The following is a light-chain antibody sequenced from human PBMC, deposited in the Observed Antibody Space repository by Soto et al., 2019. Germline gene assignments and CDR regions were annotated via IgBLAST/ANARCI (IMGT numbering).Light chain of an antibody. J-gene: IGLJ1*01. CDR1: RSEFGSYNY. Sequence: QSVMTQPASVSGTAGQSITISCSGPRSEFGSYNYVAWYQQFPGKTPKILIYGVSNQPSGVSSRFSSTKSGNTASLTICGLQAKDEADYYGISVTGSSTSDVFGSGTKLTVL. CDR2: GVS. CDR3: ISVTGSSTSDV. V-gene: IGLV2-14*01.